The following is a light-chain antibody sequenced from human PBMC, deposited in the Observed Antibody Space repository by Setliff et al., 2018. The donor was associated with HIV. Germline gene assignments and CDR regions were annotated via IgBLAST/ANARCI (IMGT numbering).Light chain of an antibody. CDR2: DVS. Sequence: QSVLTQPPSASGSPGQSVTISCTGTSSDVGGYNYVSWYQQHPGKAPKLMIYDVSERPSGVSNRFSGSESGNTASLTISGLQAEDEADYYCSSYTTSTTFVFGTGTKVTVL. CDR1: SSDVGGYNY. J-gene: IGLJ1*01. CDR3: SSYTTSTTFV. V-gene: IGLV2-14*01.